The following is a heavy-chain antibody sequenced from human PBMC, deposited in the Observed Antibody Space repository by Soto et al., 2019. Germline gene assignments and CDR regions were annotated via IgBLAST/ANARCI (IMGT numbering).Heavy chain of an antibody. Sequence: QPGGSLRLSVGPSGISFANYDLHWCRQATGKGLEWVSAIGAADDPSYIASVKGRFTVSRDNAQKSPYLQMNNLRVEDTAIYYCARAYSGRLLRGADYYYALDVWGRGTTVTVSS. CDR1: GISFANYD. D-gene: IGHD2-15*01. V-gene: IGHV3-13*05. J-gene: IGHJ6*02. CDR3: ARAYSGRLLRGADYYYALDV. CDR2: IGAADDP.